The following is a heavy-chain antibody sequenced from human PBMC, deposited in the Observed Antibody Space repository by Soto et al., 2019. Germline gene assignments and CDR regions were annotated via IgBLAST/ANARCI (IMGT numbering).Heavy chain of an antibody. V-gene: IGHV3-23*01. CDR2: ISASGAAT. Sequence: GGSLRLSCTASEFTFSNYAMSWVRQAPGKGLEWVSAISASGAATYYVDSVKGRFTISGDNSKNTLYVQMNSLRAEDTGVYYCARCAVFSTTSGGWCNWFDPWGQGTLVTVSS. CDR1: EFTFSNYA. D-gene: IGHD2-21*01. J-gene: IGHJ5*02. CDR3: ARCAVFSTTSGGWCNWFDP.